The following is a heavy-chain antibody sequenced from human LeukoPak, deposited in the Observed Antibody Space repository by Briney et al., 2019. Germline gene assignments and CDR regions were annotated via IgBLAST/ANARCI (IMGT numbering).Heavy chain of an antibody. CDR1: GFSFDNYG. Sequence: GGSLRLSCVTSGFSFDNYGMSWVRRAPGKGLEWISYFSSRKNIVNYADSVKGRFTISRDKAKTSLYLQMNSLRAEDTAVYYCVRDQQWESPHYFDFWGQGTPVTVS. D-gene: IGHD1-26*01. CDR3: VRDQQWESPHYFDF. CDR2: FSSRKNIV. V-gene: IGHV3-48*01. J-gene: IGHJ4*02.